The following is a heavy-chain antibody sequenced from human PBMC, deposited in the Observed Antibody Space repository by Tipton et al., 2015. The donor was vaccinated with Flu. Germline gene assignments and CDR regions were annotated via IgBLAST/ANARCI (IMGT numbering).Heavy chain of an antibody. J-gene: IGHJ4*02. CDR1: GGSISSSSYY. CDR3: ARDPSGRGPEAPRQLDY. D-gene: IGHD3-10*01. V-gene: IGHV4-39*07. CDR2: IYYSGST. Sequence: LRLSCTVSGGSISSSSYYWGWIRQPPGKGLEWIGSIYYSGSTYYNPSLKSRVTISVDTSKNQFSLKLSSVTAADTAVYYCARDPSGRGPEAPRQLDYWGEGTLVTVYS.